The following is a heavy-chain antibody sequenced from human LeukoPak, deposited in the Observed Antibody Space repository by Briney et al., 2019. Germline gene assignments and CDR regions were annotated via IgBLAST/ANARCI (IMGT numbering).Heavy chain of an antibody. J-gene: IGHJ6*02. Sequence: GGSLRLSCAASGFTFSSYAMSWVRQAPGKGLEWVSAISGSGGSTYYADSVKGRFTISRDNSKNTLYLQMNSLRAEDTAVYYCTGSYDSSGSGYGMDVWGQGTTVTVSS. CDR3: TGSYDSSGSGYGMDV. CDR1: GFTFSSYA. D-gene: IGHD3-22*01. CDR2: ISGSGGST. V-gene: IGHV3-23*01.